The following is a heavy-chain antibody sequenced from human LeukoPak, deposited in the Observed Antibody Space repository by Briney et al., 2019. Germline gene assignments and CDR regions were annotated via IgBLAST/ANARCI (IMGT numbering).Heavy chain of an antibody. CDR1: GYTFTDYV. D-gene: IGHD6-19*01. CDR2: ISPYNGNT. J-gene: IGHJ4*02. CDR3: ARGGSGWYSDS. V-gene: IGHV1-18*01. Sequence: ASVKVSCKASGYTFTDYVISWARQAPGQGLEWMGWISPYNGNTNYAQKLQGRVTMTTDTSTSAAYMELRGLRSDDTAVYYCARGGSGWYSDSWGQGTLVTVSS.